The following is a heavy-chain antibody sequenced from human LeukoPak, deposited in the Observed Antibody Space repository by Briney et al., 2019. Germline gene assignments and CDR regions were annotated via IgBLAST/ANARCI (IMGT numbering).Heavy chain of an antibody. Sequence: GGSLRLSCAASGFLFSRYWMSWVRQAPGKGLEWVANIKEDGSEKYYVESMKGRFTISRDNVKNSLYLQINSLRAGDTAVYYCAKDSFETDIDYWGQGTLVTVSS. CDR3: AKDSFETDIDY. CDR1: GFLFSRYW. CDR2: IKEDGSEK. V-gene: IGHV3-7*01. J-gene: IGHJ4*02. D-gene: IGHD1-14*01.